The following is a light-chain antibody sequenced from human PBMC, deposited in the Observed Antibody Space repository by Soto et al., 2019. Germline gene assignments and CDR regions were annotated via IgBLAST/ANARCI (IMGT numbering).Light chain of an antibody. CDR1: SSNIGNNY. CDR3: GTWDSSLSAAGV. CDR2: KNN. Sequence: QSALTQPPSVSAAPGQKVTISCSGSSSNIGNNYVSWYQHLPGTAPKLLIYKNNERPSGIPDRFSGSKSGTSATLGITGLQTGDEADYYCGTWDSSLSAAGVFGGGTKVTVL. V-gene: IGLV1-51*02. J-gene: IGLJ2*01.